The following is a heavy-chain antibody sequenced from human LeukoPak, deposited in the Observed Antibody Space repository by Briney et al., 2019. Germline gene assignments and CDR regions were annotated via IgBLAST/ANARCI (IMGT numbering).Heavy chain of an antibody. D-gene: IGHD6-19*01. CDR1: GGSFGGYY. CDR3: ASHPAYSSGWPNYYFDY. CDR2: INDSGSS. V-gene: IGHV4-34*01. J-gene: IGHJ4*02. Sequence: SETLSLTCAVYGGSFGGYYWSWIRQPPGKGLEWIGEINDSGSSNYIPSLKSRVTISVDTSKNQFSLKLSSVTAADTAVYYCASHPAYSSGWPNYYFDYWGQGTLVTVSS.